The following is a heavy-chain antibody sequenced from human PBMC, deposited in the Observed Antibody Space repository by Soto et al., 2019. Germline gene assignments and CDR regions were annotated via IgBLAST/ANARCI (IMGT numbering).Heavy chain of an antibody. CDR3: ARGSIEMATILSEYYFDY. Sequence: SETLSLTCTVSGGSISSSSYYWGWIRQPPGKGLEWIGSIYYSGSTYYNPSLKSRVTISVDTSKNQFSLKLSSVTAADTAVYYCARGSIEMATILSEYYFDYWGQGTLVTVSS. J-gene: IGHJ4*02. V-gene: IGHV4-39*01. CDR2: IYYSGST. D-gene: IGHD5-12*01. CDR1: GGSISSSSYY.